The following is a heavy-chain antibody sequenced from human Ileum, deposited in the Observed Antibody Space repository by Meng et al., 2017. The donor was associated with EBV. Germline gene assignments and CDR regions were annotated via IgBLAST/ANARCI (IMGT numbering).Heavy chain of an antibody. Sequence: QVQLHESGPGLVKPSQTLSLTCAVSGGSISSGGYHWSWIRQPPGKGLEWIGYPFESGSPYYNPSLKSRLTISVDTSKTQFSLKLSSVTAADTAGYYCACYSRGGSGLGSWGQGTLVTVSS. CDR1: GGSISSGGYH. J-gene: IGHJ5*02. CDR2: PFESGSP. V-gene: IGHV4-30-4*01. CDR3: ACYSRGGSGLGS. D-gene: IGHD3-16*01.